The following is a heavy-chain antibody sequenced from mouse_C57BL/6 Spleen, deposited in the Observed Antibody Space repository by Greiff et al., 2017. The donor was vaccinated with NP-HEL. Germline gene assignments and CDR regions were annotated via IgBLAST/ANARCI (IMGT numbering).Heavy chain of an antibody. J-gene: IGHJ3*01. CDR3: ARTGMAY. CDR2: INPGSGGT. V-gene: IGHV1-54*01. Sequence: QVQLKESGAELVRPGTSVKVSCKASGYAFTNYLIEWVKQRPGQGLEWIGVINPGSGGTNYNEKFKGKATLTADKSSSTAYMQLSSLTSEDSAVYFCARTGMAYWGQGTLVTVSA. D-gene: IGHD4-1*01. CDR1: GYAFTNYL.